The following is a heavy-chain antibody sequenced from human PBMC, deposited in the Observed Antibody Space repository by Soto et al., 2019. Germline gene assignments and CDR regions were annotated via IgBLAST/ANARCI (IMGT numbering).Heavy chain of an antibody. CDR3: ARQIGYCSGGSCHNWFDP. CDR1: GGSISSSSYY. J-gene: IGHJ5*02. Sequence: QLQLQESGPGLVKPSETLSLTCTVSGGSISSSSYYWGWIRQPPGKGLEWIGSIYYSGSTYYNPSLKSRVTISVDTSKNQFSLKLSSVTAADTAVYYCARQIGYCSGGSCHNWFDPWGQGTLVTVSS. V-gene: IGHV4-39*01. CDR2: IYYSGST. D-gene: IGHD2-15*01.